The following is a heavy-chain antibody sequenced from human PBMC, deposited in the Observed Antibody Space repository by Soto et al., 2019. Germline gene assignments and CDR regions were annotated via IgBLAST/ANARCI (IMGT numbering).Heavy chain of an antibody. D-gene: IGHD2-15*01. CDR2: INAGNGNT. CDR1: GYASPSYA. CDR3: ASTYFCSGGSCYFEEDDAFDI. V-gene: IGHV1-3*01. J-gene: IGHJ3*02. Sequence: SCTAPGYASPSYAMHWVRHARGQRREWMGWINAGNGNTKYSQKFQGRVTITRDTSASTAYMELSSLRSEDTAVYYCASTYFCSGGSCYFEEDDAFDIWGQGTMVTVSS.